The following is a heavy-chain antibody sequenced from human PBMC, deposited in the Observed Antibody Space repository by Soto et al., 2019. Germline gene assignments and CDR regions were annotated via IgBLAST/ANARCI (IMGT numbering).Heavy chain of an antibody. V-gene: IGHV3-21*01. CDR2: ISSSSSYI. Sequence: PGGSLRLSCAASGFTFNTFSMNWVRQAPGKGLEWVSTISSSSSYIYYADSVKGRFTISRDNAKNALFLQMNSLRAEDTAVYYRARVHDYGLTNRFDPWGPGTLVTVSS. D-gene: IGHD4-17*01. J-gene: IGHJ5*02. CDR1: GFTFNTFS. CDR3: ARVHDYGLTNRFDP.